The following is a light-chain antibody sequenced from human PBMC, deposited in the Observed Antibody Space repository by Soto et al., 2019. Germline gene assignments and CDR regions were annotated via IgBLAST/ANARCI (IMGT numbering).Light chain of an antibody. CDR3: SSYAGSNNLL. V-gene: IGLV2-8*01. CDR1: RSDVGGYNY. J-gene: IGLJ2*01. Sequence: QSVLTQPPSASGSPGQSVTISCTGTRSDVGGYNYVSWYQQHPGKAPKLMIYEVSKRPSGVPDRFSGSKSGYTASLTVSGLLAEDEADYYCSSYAGSNNLLFGGGTKLTVL. CDR2: EVS.